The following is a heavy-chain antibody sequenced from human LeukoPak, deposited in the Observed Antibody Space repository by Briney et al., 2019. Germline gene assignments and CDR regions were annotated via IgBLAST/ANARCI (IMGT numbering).Heavy chain of an antibody. V-gene: IGHV4-59*01. J-gene: IGHJ4*02. CDR1: GGSISSDY. D-gene: IGHD4-17*01. Sequence: SETLSLTCTVSGGSISSDYWSWIRQPPGPGLDLIGYIYYSGSTNYNPSLKSRVTISVDTSKNQFSLKLSSVTAADTVVYYCARAREGDYGDYFDYWGQGTLVTVSS. CDR3: ARAREGDYGDYFDY. CDR2: IYYSGST.